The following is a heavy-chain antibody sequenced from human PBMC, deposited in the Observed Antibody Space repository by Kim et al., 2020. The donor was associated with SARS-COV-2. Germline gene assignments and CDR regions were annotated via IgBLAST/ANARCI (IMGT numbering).Heavy chain of an antibody. Sequence: SVKVSCKASGGTFSSYAISWVRQAPGQGLEWMGGIIPIFGTANYAQKFQGRVTITADESTSTAYMELSSLRSEDTAVYYCASRSGWYPSGNYYYMDVWGKGTTVTVSS. J-gene: IGHJ6*03. V-gene: IGHV1-69*13. D-gene: IGHD6-19*01. CDR2: IIPIFGTA. CDR1: GGTFSSYA. CDR3: ASRSGWYPSGNYYYMDV.